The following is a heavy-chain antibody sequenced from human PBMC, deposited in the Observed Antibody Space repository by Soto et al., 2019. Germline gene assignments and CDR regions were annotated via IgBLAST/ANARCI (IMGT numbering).Heavy chain of an antibody. V-gene: IGHV1-69*13. J-gene: IGHJ5*02. CDR2: IIPIFGTA. CDR3: ARYGMRGFDP. Sequence: SVKVSCKASGGTFSSYAISWVRQAPGQGLEWMGGIIPIFGTANYAQKFQGRVTITADESTSTAYMELSSLTPEDTAVYYCARYGMRGFDPWGQGTLVTVSS. D-gene: IGHD4-17*01. CDR1: GGTFSSYA.